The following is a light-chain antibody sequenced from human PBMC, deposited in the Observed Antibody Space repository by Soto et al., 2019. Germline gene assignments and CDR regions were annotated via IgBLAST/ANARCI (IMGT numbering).Light chain of an antibody. J-gene: IGKJ3*01. CDR1: QTIAGY. V-gene: IGKV1-39*01. CDR2: AAS. Sequence: DIPMTQSPSSLSASVGDRVTITCRASQTIAGYLNWYQQKPGKAPKLLIYAASSLQTGVPSRFSGSGSGTDFTLTINSLQPEDFATYYCQQSYSFGPGTKVDIK. CDR3: QQSYS.